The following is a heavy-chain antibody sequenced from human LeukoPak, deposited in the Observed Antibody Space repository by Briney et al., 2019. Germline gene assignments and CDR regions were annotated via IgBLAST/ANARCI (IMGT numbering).Heavy chain of an antibody. V-gene: IGHV3-30-3*01. D-gene: IGHD3-10*01. CDR1: GFTFSSYA. Sequence: GGSLRLSCAASGFTFSSYAMHWVRQAPGKGLEWVAVISYDGSNKYYADSVKGRFTISRDNSKNTLYLQMNSLRAEDTAVYYCARDGVWFGGLSFPFDYWGQGTLVTVSS. J-gene: IGHJ4*02. CDR3: ARDGVWFGGLSFPFDY. CDR2: ISYDGSNK.